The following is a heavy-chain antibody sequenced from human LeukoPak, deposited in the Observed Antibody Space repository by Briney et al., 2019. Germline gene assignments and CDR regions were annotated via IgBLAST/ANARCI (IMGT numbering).Heavy chain of an antibody. CDR1: GFTFSSYA. J-gene: IGHJ4*02. Sequence: PGGSLRLSCAASGFTFSSYAMSWVRQAPGKGLEWVSAISGSGGSTYYADSVKGRFTISRDNSKNTLYLQVNSLRAEDTAVYYCAKATFGVPDHLWFGELLYLYFDYWGQGTLVTVSS. V-gene: IGHV3-23*01. CDR3: AKATFGVPDHLWFGELLYLYFDY. D-gene: IGHD3-10*01. CDR2: ISGSGGST.